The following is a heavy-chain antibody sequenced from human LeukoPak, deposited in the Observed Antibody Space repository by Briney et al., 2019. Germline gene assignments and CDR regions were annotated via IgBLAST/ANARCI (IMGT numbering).Heavy chain of an antibody. Sequence: PGGSLRLSCAASGFTFSDYYMSWIRQAPGKGLEWVSYISSSSSSYTNYADSVKGRFTISRDNAKNSLYLQMNSLRAEDTAVYYCARDLAMTTVTRDDAFDIWGQGTMVTVSS. J-gene: IGHJ3*02. CDR1: GFTFSDYY. CDR2: ISSSSSSYT. CDR3: ARDLAMTTVTRDDAFDI. V-gene: IGHV3-11*06. D-gene: IGHD4-17*01.